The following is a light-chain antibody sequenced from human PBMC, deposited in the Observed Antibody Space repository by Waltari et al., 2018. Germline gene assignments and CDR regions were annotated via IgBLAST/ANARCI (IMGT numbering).Light chain of an antibody. CDR1: HIGTKA. V-gene: IGLV3-21*02. CDR2: DDD. J-gene: IGLJ2*01. CDR3: QVWDSHTVV. Sequence: SYVLTQLSSMSVTPGQTARIVCGGRHIGTKAVHWYQRKAGQAPLLVLHDDDTRPSGIPDRFSGTNSGDTATRTISGVEAEDEADYFCQVWDSHTVVFGGGTNLTVL.